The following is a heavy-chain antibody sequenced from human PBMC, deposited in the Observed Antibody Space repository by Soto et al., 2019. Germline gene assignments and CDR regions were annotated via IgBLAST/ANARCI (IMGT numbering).Heavy chain of an antibody. D-gene: IGHD1-20*01. Sequence: EVQLLEHGGQLVQPGESLRLSCAASGFTFSTFTMNWVRQAPGKGLEWVAGIIGGDGDKFYSDSVKGRFTISRNNSKDMLFQQMSNLRDDDTAVYYCANDRDPDGIWSFDSWGQGTLVTVSS. CDR2: IIGGDGDK. CDR3: ANDRDPDGIWSFDS. CDR1: GFTFSTFT. J-gene: IGHJ5*01. V-gene: IGHV3-23*01.